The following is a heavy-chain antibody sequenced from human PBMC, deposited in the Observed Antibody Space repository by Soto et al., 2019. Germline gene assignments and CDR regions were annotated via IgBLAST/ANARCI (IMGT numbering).Heavy chain of an antibody. J-gene: IGHJ5*02. CDR2: IKQDGTEK. CDR1: GFTFSNHW. V-gene: IGHV3-7*01. CDR3: AREIAGGLGWFDP. Sequence: GSLRLSCGASGFTFSNHWMNWIRQAPGKGPEWVANIKQDGTEKWYVDSVKGRFTISRDNARNSLYLQMNSLRAEDTAMYYCAREIAGGLGWFDPWGQGTMVTVSS. D-gene: IGHD3-16*01.